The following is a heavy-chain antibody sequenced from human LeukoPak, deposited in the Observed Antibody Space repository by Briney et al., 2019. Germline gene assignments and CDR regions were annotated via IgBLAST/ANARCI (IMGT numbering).Heavy chain of an antibody. CDR1: GYTFTSYH. V-gene: IGHV1-46*01. J-gene: IGHJ4*02. CDR3: AREFPGGYFDY. Sequence: ASVKVSCKASGYTFTSYHMHRVRQAPGQGLEWVGIIFSRAGNSNYAQKFQGRVTMTRDTSTNTVYMELSSLRSEDTAVYYCAREFPGGYFDYWGQGTLVTVSS. D-gene: IGHD3-16*01. CDR2: IFSRAGNS.